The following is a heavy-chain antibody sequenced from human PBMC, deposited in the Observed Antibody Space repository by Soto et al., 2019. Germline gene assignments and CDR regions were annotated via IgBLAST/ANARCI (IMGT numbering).Heavy chain of an antibody. CDR2: IYYSGST. V-gene: IGHV4-59*01. CDR3: ARAAKNYYDSSGSSPFDY. D-gene: IGHD3-22*01. Sequence: SSETLSLTCTVSGGSISSYYWSWIRQPPGKGLEWIGYIYYSGSTNYNPSLKSRVTISVDTSKNQFSLKLSSVTAADTAVYYCARAAKNYYDSSGSSPFDYWGQGTLVTVSS. CDR1: GGSISSYY. J-gene: IGHJ4*02.